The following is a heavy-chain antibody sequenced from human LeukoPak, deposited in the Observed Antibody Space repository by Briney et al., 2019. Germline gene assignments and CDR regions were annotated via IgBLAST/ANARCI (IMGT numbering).Heavy chain of an antibody. D-gene: IGHD4-11*01. Sequence: GGSLRLSCAASGFTVSSNYMSWVRQAPGKGLEWVSVVYRSGGTNYADSVKGRFTISRDSSKNTLFLQMNSLRAEDTALYYCARSVPDYTRFDYWGQGALVTVSS. CDR2: VYRSGGT. CDR1: GFTVSSNY. V-gene: IGHV3-53*01. CDR3: ARSVPDYTRFDY. J-gene: IGHJ4*02.